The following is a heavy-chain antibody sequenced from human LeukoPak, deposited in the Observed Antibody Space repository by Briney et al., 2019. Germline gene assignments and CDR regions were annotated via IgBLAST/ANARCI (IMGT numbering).Heavy chain of an antibody. CDR3: VREVAH. CDR1: GFTFNNYM. J-gene: IGHJ4*02. V-gene: IGHV3-48*01. Sequence: GGSLRLSCAASGFTFNNYMINWVRQAPGKGLEWLSYISSDSGAIYYADSVQGRVTMSRDNSQKSLYLHINRLRGEDTAVYYWVREVAHWGQGALVTVSS. D-gene: IGHD5-12*01. CDR2: ISSDSGAI.